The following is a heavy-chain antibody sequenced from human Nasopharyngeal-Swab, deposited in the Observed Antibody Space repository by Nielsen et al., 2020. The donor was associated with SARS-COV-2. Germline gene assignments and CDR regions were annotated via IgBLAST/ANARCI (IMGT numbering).Heavy chain of an antibody. J-gene: IGHJ6*02. CDR2: INHSRST. CDR3: ARGSLGSFSTVTRIYGMDV. CDR1: GGSFSGYY. V-gene: IGHV4-34*01. Sequence: SETLSLTCAVYGGSFSGYYWSWIRQPPGKGLEWIGEINHSRSTNYNPSLKSRVTISVDTSKNQFSLKLSSVTAADTAVYYCARGSLGSFSTVTRIYGMDVWGQGTTVTVSS. D-gene: IGHD4-17*01.